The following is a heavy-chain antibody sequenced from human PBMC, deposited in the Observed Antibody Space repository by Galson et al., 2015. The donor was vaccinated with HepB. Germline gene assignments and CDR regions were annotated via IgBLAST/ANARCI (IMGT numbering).Heavy chain of an antibody. CDR3: VGIGWNYGGGWFDP. J-gene: IGHJ5*02. CDR1: GFTVSSNY. Sequence: SLRLSCAASGFTVSSNYMSWVRQAPGKGLEWVSVIYSGGSTYYADSVKGRFTISRDNSKNTLYLQMNSLRAEDTAVYYCVGIGWNYGGGWFDPWGQGTLVTVSS. V-gene: IGHV3-66*01. CDR2: IYSGGST. D-gene: IGHD1-7*01.